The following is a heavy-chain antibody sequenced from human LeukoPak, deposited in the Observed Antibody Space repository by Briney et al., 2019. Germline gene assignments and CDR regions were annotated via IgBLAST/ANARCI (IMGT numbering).Heavy chain of an antibody. D-gene: IGHD6-13*01. CDR1: GGSISRSRYY. Sequence: SETLSLTCIVSGGSISRSRYYWGWVRQPPGKGLEWIGSTYHSGRTYSNPSLKSRVTISVDTSKNQFSLKVCSVTAADTAVYYCVSSSWAFDYWGQGTLVTVSS. J-gene: IGHJ4*02. V-gene: IGHV4-39*01. CDR2: TYHSGRT. CDR3: VSSSWAFDY.